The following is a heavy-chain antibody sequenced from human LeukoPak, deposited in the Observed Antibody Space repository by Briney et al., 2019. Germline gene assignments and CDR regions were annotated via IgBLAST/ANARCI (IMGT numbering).Heavy chain of an antibody. CDR1: GFTFSSYA. CDR2: ISGSGGST. Sequence: GGSLRLSCAASGFTFSSYAMSWVRQAPGKGLEWVSAISGSGGSTFYADSVKGRFTISRDNSRNTLYLQMSSLETEDTAVYYCARYYDSSGYRTFYFDYWGQGTLVTVSS. V-gene: IGHV3-23*01. D-gene: IGHD3-22*01. J-gene: IGHJ4*02. CDR3: ARYYDSSGYRTFYFDY.